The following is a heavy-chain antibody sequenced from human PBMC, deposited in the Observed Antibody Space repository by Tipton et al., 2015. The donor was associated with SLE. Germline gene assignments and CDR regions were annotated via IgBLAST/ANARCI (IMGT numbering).Heavy chain of an antibody. D-gene: IGHD3-22*01. CDR3: AKDRSTMIVVADYAFDI. J-gene: IGHJ3*02. V-gene: IGHV3-64*04. CDR1: GLTFSSYA. Sequence: GSLRLSCSASGLTFSSYAMHWVRQAPGKGLEYVSAISRNGGSTYYADSVKGRFTISRDNSKNTLYLQMNSLKAEDTAVYYCAKDRSTMIVVADYAFDIWGQGTMVTVSS. CDR2: ISRNGGST.